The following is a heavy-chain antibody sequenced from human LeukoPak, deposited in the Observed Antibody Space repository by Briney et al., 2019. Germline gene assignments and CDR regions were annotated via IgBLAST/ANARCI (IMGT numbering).Heavy chain of an antibody. CDR3: AREAGGYSYPYYFYMDV. CDR2: IRFDGSNK. D-gene: IGHD5-18*01. Sequence: GGSLRLSCAASGFTFSRYGMHWVRQAPGKGLEWVAFIRFDGSNKYYADSLKGRFTISRDNSKNTLSLQMNSLRAEDTAVYYCAREAGGYSYPYYFYMDVWGKGTTVTISS. CDR1: GFTFSRYG. J-gene: IGHJ6*03. V-gene: IGHV3-30*02.